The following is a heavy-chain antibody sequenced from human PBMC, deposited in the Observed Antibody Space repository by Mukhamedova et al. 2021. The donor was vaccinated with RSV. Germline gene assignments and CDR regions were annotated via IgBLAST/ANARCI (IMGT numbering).Heavy chain of an antibody. Sequence: VRQAPGKGLAWVGFIRSKAYGGTTEYAASVKGRFTISRDDSKSIAYLQMNSLKTEDTAVYYCTRDRVGYCSSTSCHSYFDYWGQ. J-gene: IGHJ4*02. CDR2: IRSKAYGGTT. V-gene: IGHV3-49*02. D-gene: IGHD2-2*01. CDR3: TRDRVGYCSSTSCHSYFDY.